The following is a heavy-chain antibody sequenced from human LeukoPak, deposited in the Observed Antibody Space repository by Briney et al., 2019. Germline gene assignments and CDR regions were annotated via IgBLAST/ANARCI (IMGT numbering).Heavy chain of an antibody. D-gene: IGHD3-22*01. CDR3: ARGSPPRRNYDSRGYYSYYFDY. Sequence: GGSLRLSCAASGFTFSSYWMSWVRQAPGKGLEWVANIKQDGSEKYYVDSVKGRLTISRDNAKNSLYLQMNSLRAEDKAVYYCARGSPPRRNYDSRGYYSYYFDYWGQGTLVTVSS. V-gene: IGHV3-7*03. J-gene: IGHJ4*02. CDR1: GFTFSSYW. CDR2: IKQDGSEK.